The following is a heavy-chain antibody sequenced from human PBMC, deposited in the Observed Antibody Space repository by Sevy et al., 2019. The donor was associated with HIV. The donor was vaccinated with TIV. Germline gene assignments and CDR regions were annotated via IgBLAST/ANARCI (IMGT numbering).Heavy chain of an antibody. CDR1: GFTFDDYA. V-gene: IGHV3-9*01. J-gene: IGHJ4*02. Sequence: GGCLRLSCAASGFTFDDYAMHWVRQAPGKGLEWVSGISWNSGSIGYADSVKGRFTISRDNAKNSLYLQMNSLRAEDTALYYCAKDISWGSNYYDSSGYYDYWGQGTLVTVSS. D-gene: IGHD3-22*01. CDR2: ISWNSGSI. CDR3: AKDISWGSNYYDSSGYYDY.